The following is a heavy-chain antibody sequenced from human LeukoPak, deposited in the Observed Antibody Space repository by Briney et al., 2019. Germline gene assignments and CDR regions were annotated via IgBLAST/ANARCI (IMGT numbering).Heavy chain of an antibody. D-gene: IGHD5-18*01. J-gene: IGHJ4*02. CDR2: IYHSGST. CDR3: ASFLRGYSDY. Sequence: SETLSLTCTVSGGSVSSASDYWSWIRQPLGKGLEWIGYIYHSGSTYYNPSLKSRVTISVDRSKNQFSLKLSSVTAADTAVYYCASFLRGYSDYWGQGTLVTVSS. CDR1: GGSVSSASDY. V-gene: IGHV4-30-2*01.